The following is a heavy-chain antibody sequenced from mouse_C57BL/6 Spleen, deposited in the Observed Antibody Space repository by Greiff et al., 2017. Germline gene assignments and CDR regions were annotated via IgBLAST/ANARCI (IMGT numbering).Heavy chain of an antibody. CDR1: GFTFSSYA. CDR2: ISAGGSYT. D-gene: IGHD2-3*01. J-gene: IGHJ2*01. Sequence: EVQLVESGGGLVKPGGSLKLSCAASGFTFSSYAMSWVRQTPEKRLEWVATISAGGSYTYYPDNVKVRFTISRDNAKNNLYLQMSHLKSEDTAMYYCARDRDGYSDYWGQGTTLTVSS. V-gene: IGHV5-4*01. CDR3: ARDRDGYSDY.